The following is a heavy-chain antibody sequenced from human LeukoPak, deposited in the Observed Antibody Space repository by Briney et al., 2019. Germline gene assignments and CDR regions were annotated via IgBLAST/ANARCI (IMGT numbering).Heavy chain of an antibody. CDR2: IHYSGSS. CDR3: ALAPNSNWLAF. CDR1: GDSTSNFY. Sequence: PSETLSLTCTVSGDSTSNFYWNWIRQSPGKGLEWIGNIHYSGSSVYNPSLKSRGTISIDTSRRQFFLKLNSVTAADTAVYFCALAPNSNWLAFWGPGTLVTVSS. D-gene: IGHD1-1*01. V-gene: IGHV4-59*03. J-gene: IGHJ4*02.